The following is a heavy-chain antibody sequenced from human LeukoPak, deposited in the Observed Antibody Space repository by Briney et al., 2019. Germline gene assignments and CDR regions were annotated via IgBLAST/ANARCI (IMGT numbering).Heavy chain of an antibody. CDR1: GFTFSSYA. D-gene: IGHD6-19*01. CDR2: ISSNGSST. V-gene: IGHV3-64*04. Sequence: GGSLRPSCSASGFTFSSYAMHWVRQAPGKGLEYVSAISSNGSSTSYADSVKGRFTISRDNAKNTLYLQMNSLRAEDTAVYYCARESSEAVVFDYWGQGTLVTVSS. J-gene: IGHJ4*02. CDR3: ARESSEAVVFDY.